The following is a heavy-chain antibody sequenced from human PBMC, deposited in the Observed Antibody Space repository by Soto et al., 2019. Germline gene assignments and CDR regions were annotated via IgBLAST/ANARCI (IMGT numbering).Heavy chain of an antibody. Sequence: EVQLSESGGDLVQPGGSLRLSCAASGFTFSSYTMNWVRQAPGKGLDWVSAITSGGTTYYADSVRGRFTISRDDFKNTLYLQMDNLRAEDTALYYCAKRHTTVPTPANYFDYWGQGTLVTVSS. V-gene: IGHV3-23*01. J-gene: IGHJ4*02. CDR3: AKRHTTVPTPANYFDY. CDR1: GFTFSSYT. CDR2: ITSGGTT. D-gene: IGHD1-1*01.